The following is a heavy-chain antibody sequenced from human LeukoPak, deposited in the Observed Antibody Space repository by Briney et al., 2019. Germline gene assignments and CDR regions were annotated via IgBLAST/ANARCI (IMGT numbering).Heavy chain of an antibody. CDR3: ARGDHVLLWFGELDY. CDR1: GFTFSSYE. V-gene: IGHV3-48*03. D-gene: IGHD3-10*01. J-gene: IGHJ4*02. CDR2: ISSSGSTI. Sequence: HSGGSLRLSCAASGFTFSSYEMNWVRQAPGKGLEWVSYISSSGSTIYYADSVKGRFTIYRDNAKNSLYLQMNSLRAEDTAVYYCARGDHVLLWFGELDYWGQGTLVTVSS.